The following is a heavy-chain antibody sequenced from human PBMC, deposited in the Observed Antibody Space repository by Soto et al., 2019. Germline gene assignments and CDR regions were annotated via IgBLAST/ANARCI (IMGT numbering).Heavy chain of an antibody. CDR3: ARHNYYGSGSYYVGDY. V-gene: IGHV4-39*01. J-gene: IGHJ4*02. CDR1: GGSISSSSYY. Sequence: PSETLSLTCTVSGGSISSSSYYWGWNRQPPGKGLEWIGSIYYSGSTYYNPSLKSRVTISVDTSKNQFSLKLSSVTAADTAVYYCARHNYYGSGSYYVGDYWGQGTLVTVSS. D-gene: IGHD3-10*01. CDR2: IYYSGST.